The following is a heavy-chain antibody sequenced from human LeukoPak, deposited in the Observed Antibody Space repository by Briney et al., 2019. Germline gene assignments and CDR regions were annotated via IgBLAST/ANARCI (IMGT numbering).Heavy chain of an antibody. Sequence: GGSLRLSCAASGFTFSSYWMSWVRQAPGKGLEWVSAISGSGGSTYYADSVKGRFTISRDNSKNTLYLQMNSLRAEDTAVYYCAYLNLDIVATMGAFDIWGQGTMVTVSS. D-gene: IGHD5-12*01. CDR2: ISGSGGST. J-gene: IGHJ3*02. CDR3: AYLNLDIVATMGAFDI. V-gene: IGHV3-23*01. CDR1: GFTFSSYW.